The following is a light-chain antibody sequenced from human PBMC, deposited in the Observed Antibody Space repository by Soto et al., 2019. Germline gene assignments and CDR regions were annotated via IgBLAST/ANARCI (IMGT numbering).Light chain of an antibody. CDR2: AAS. Sequence: DIQMTQSPSSLSASVGDRVTITCRASQSISSYLNWYQQKPGKAPKLLIYAASSLQSGVPSRFGGSGSGTDFTLIISSLQPEDFATYYCQKSYSTPYTFGQGTKLEIK. J-gene: IGKJ2*01. CDR1: QSISSY. CDR3: QKSYSTPYT. V-gene: IGKV1-39*01.